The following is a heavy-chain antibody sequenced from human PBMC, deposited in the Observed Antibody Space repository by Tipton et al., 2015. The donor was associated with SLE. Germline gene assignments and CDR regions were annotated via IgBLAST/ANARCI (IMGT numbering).Heavy chain of an antibody. D-gene: IGHD1-14*01. CDR1: GFTFSNYA. Sequence: SLRLSCAASGFTFSNYAMHWVRQAPGKGLEWVALISYDGSNKYYADSVKGRFTISRDNSKNTLYLQMNSQRAEDTAVYYCARGNPGVTVDYWGQGTLVTVSS. V-gene: IGHV3-30*04. J-gene: IGHJ4*02. CDR2: ISYDGSNK. CDR3: ARGNPGVTVDY.